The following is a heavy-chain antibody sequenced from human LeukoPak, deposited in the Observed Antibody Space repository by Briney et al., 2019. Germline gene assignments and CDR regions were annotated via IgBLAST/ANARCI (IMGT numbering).Heavy chain of an antibody. CDR3: AREEERTIFGVVINWFDP. CDR2: INPSGGST. Sequence: ASVTVSCKASGYTFTSYYMHWVRQAPGQGLEWMGIINPSGGSTSYAQKFQGRVTMTRDTSTSTVYMELSSLRSEDTAVYYCAREEERTIFGVVINWFDPWGQGTLVTVSS. CDR1: GYTFTSYY. D-gene: IGHD3-3*01. J-gene: IGHJ5*02. V-gene: IGHV1-46*01.